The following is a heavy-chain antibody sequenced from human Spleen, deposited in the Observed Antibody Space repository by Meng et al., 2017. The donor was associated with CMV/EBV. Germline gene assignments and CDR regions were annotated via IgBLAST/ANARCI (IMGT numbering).Heavy chain of an antibody. V-gene: IGHV1-69*05. D-gene: IGHD2-2*01. CDR1: GYTFVNYD. Sequence: SVKVSCKASGYTFVNYDINWVRQAPGQGLEWMGGIIPIFGTANYAQKFQGRVTITTDESTSTAYMELSSLRSEDTAVYYCARAERCSSTSCCAMGMDVWGQGTTVTVSS. J-gene: IGHJ6*02. CDR2: IIPIFGTA. CDR3: ARAERCSSTSCCAMGMDV.